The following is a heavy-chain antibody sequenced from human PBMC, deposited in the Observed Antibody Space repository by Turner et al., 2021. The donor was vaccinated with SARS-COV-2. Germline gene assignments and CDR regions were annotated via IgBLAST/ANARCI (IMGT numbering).Heavy chain of an antibody. J-gene: IGHJ2*01. Sequence: QLPPPESGPGLVKPSETPAPPCPFPGCPISSSSYYWGWVRPPPGKGLGWGGSIYYGGSTYYHPSHRSRVTIAEDTTKNQFSLKLSAVTAADAAVYYWAGRRHTRIVLVSMARYFDLWGRGTLVTVSS. CDR2: IYYGGST. D-gene: IGHD3-22*01. CDR3: AGRRHTRIVLVSMARYFDL. CDR1: GCPISSSSYY. V-gene: IGHV4-39*05.